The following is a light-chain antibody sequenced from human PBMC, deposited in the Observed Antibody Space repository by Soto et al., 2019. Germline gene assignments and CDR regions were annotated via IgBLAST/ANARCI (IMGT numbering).Light chain of an antibody. Sequence: EIVLTQSPATLSLSPGERATLSCRASQSVSSYLTWYQQKPCQAPRLLIYDASNRATGIPARFSGSGSGTDFTLTISSLEPEDFAVYYCQQRSNLPLTFVGGTKEELK. CDR2: DAS. J-gene: IGKJ4*01. V-gene: IGKV3-11*01. CDR1: QSVSSY. CDR3: QQRSNLPLT.